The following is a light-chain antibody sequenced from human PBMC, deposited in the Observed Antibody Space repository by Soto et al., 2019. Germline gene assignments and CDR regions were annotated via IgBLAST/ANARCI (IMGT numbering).Light chain of an antibody. CDR2: AAS. CDR1: QDISCW. V-gene: IGKV1D-12*01. CDR3: QQANSFSWA. J-gene: IGKJ1*01. Sequence: DIQMTQSPSSVSASVGDRVTITCRASQDISCWLAWFQQKPGKAPNLLIYAASILLSGVPSRFSGRGSGTDFTLTITDLQPEDFATYECQQANSFSWACGQGTKVEL.